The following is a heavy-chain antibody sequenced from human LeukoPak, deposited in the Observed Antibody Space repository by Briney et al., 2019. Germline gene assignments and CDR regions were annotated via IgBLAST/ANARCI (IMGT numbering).Heavy chain of an antibody. CDR2: IIPIFGTA. D-gene: IGHD3-9*01. CDR1: GGTFSSYA. V-gene: IGHV1-69*05. J-gene: IGHJ4*02. CDR3: AGEHYDILTDYYMSYFDY. Sequence: SVKVSCKASGGTFSSYAISWVRQAPGQGLEWMGRIIPIFGTAKYAQKFQGRVTITTDESTSTAYMELSSLRSEDTAVYYCAGEHYDILTDYYMSYFDYWGQGTLVTVSS.